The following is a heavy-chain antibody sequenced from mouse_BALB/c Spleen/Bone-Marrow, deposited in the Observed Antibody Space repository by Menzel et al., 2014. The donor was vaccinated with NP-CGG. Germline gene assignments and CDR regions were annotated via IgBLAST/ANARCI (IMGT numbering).Heavy chain of an antibody. CDR2: IHSSGST. CDR1: GYTITSGYS. V-gene: IGHV3-1*02. J-gene: IGHJ1*01. Sequence: EVKLVESGPDLVKPSQSLSLTCTVTGYTITSGYSWHWIRQFPGNKLECMSYIHSSGSTKYNPSLKSRISITPDTSKNQFCLHFNHGTTEDTATDYCARRNYYGSYVWYFDYWGAGTLVTVSS. D-gene: IGHD2-1*01. CDR3: ARRNYYGSYVWYFDY.